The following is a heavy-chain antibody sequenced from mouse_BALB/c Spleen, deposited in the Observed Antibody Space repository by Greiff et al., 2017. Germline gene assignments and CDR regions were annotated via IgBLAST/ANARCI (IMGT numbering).Heavy chain of an antibody. CDR2: IWAGGST. Sequence: VQLVESGPGLVAPSQSLSITCTVSGFSLTSYGVHWVRQPPGKGLEWLGVIWAGGSTNYNSALISRLSISKDNSKSQVFLKMNSLQTDDTAMYYCARGTIYDGYSYAMDYWGQGTSVTVSS. D-gene: IGHD2-3*01. CDR1: GFSLTSYG. CDR3: ARGTIYDGYSYAMDY. J-gene: IGHJ4*01. V-gene: IGHV2-9*02.